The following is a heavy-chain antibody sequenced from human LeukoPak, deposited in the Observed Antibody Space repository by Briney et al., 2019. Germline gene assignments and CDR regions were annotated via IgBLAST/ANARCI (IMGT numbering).Heavy chain of an antibody. V-gene: IGHV3-30*03. D-gene: IGHD6-19*01. Sequence: GRSLRLSCAASGFTFSSYGMHWVRQAPGKGLEWVAVISYDGSNKYYADSVKGRFTISRDNSKNTLYLQMGSLRTEDMAVYYCARGSGWFNHYYMDVWGKGTTVTISS. CDR2: ISYDGSNK. CDR1: GFTFSSYG. CDR3: ARGSGWFNHYYMDV. J-gene: IGHJ6*03.